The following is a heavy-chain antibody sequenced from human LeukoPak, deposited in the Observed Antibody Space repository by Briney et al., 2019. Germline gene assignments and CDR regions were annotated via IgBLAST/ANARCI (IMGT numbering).Heavy chain of an antibody. Sequence: PSETLSLTCTVSGGSISSGSYYWSWIRQPAGKGLEWIGRIYTGGSSDYNPSLKSLVTISLDTSKDQFSLKLSSVTAADTAVYYCARDKGIVGATNEPDAFDIWGQGTMVTVSS. CDR1: GGSISSGSYY. V-gene: IGHV4-61*02. D-gene: IGHD1-26*01. CDR2: IYTGGSS. J-gene: IGHJ3*02. CDR3: ARDKGIVGATNEPDAFDI.